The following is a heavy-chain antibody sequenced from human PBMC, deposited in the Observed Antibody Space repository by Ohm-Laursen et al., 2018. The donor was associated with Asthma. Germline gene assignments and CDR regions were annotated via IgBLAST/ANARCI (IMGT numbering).Heavy chain of an antibody. CDR1: GFTFNKYW. CDR2: INSDGSST. J-gene: IGHJ4*02. V-gene: IGHV3-74*01. CDR3: AILYDILTGYARDY. D-gene: IGHD3-9*01. Sequence: SLRLSCTASGFTFNKYWMQWVRQAPGKGLVWVSHINSDGSSTSYADSVKGRFTISRDNAKNTLYLQMNSLRAEDTAVYYCAILYDILTGYARDYWGQGTLVTVSS.